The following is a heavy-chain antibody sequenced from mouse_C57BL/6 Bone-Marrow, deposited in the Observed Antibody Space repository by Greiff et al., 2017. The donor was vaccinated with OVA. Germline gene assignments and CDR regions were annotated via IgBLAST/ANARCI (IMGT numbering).Heavy chain of an antibody. CDR3: TTRGGYDYDEGWAMDY. CDR2: IDPENGDT. D-gene: IGHD2-4*01. J-gene: IGHJ4*01. Sequence: EVQLQQSGAELVRPGASVKLSCTASGFNIKDDYMPWVKQRPEQGLEWIGWIDPENGDTEYASKFQGKATITADTSSNTAYLQLSSLTSEDTAVYYCTTRGGYDYDEGWAMDYWGQGTSVTVSS. V-gene: IGHV14-4*01. CDR1: GFNIKDDY.